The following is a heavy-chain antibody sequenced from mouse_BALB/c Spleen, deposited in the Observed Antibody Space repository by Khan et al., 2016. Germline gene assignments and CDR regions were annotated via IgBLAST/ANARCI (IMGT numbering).Heavy chain of an antibody. D-gene: IGHD2-10*02. CDR3: ARHEGGYGNYWFAY. CDR1: GYTFTEYI. CDR2: FYPGSGSI. J-gene: IGHJ3*01. V-gene: IGHV1-62-2*01. Sequence: QVPLPPSGAELVKPGASVKLSCKASGYTFTEYIIHWVKQRSGQGLEWIGWFYPGSGSIKYNEKFKAKATLTADKSSSTVYMELSRVTSEESAGYFCARHEGGYGNYWFAYWGQGTLVTVST.